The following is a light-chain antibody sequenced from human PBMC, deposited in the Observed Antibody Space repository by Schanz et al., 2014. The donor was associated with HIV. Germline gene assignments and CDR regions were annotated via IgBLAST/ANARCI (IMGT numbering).Light chain of an antibody. CDR2: GTS. V-gene: IGKV1-39*01. J-gene: IGKJ2*01. CDR3: QQYDTLYT. Sequence: DIQVTQSPSSLSASVGDRVTITCRPRQGIGNYLNWYQQQPGKAPKLLISGTSSLQRGVPSTFSGSGSGTEFTLTISSLQPDDFASYYCQQYDTLYTFGQGTKLDI. CDR1: QGIGNY.